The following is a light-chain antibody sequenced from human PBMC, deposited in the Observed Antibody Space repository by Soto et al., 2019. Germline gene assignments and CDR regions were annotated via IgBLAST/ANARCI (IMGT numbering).Light chain of an antibody. CDR3: QQYTNCPPWT. V-gene: IGKV3-15*01. CDR2: GAS. CDR1: QSVSSN. J-gene: IGKJ1*01. Sequence: EMVMTQSPATLSMSPGERATLSSRASQSVSSNLAWYQQKPGQPPRLLIYGASARATGIPARFSGSGSGTEFTLTISSLQPEDFAVYYCQQYTNCPPWTFGQGTRVEIK.